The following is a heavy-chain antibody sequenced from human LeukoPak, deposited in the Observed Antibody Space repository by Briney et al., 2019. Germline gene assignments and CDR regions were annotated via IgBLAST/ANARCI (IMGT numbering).Heavy chain of an antibody. D-gene: IGHD3-22*01. Sequence: GRSLRLSCAASGFTFSYYGMHWVRQAPGRRLGWVALIWYDGGNNYYADSVKGRFTISRDNSKNTLYLQMNSLRAEDTAVYYCAKNHYYDSSGLDAFDIWGQGTLVTISS. CDR3: AKNHYYDSSGLDAFDI. J-gene: IGHJ3*02. CDR1: GFTFSYYG. V-gene: IGHV3-33*06. CDR2: IWYDGGNN.